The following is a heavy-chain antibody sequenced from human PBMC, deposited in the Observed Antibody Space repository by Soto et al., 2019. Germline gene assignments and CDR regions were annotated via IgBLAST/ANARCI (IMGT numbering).Heavy chain of an antibody. Sequence: PGESLKISCKGSGYSFTSYWIGWVRQMPGKGLEWMGIIYPGDSDTRYSPSFQGQVTVSADKSISTAYLQWGSLKASDTAMYYCARQYSSSSHAFDIWGQGTMVTVSS. CDR2: IYPGDSDT. J-gene: IGHJ3*02. D-gene: IGHD6-6*01. CDR3: ARQYSSSSHAFDI. CDR1: GYSFTSYW. V-gene: IGHV5-51*01.